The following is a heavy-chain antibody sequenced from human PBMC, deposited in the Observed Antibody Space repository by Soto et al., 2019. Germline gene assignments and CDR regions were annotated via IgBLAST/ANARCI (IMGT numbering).Heavy chain of an antibody. D-gene: IGHD3-10*01. CDR3: ASTIRYYYGSGRYYRGTKVDS. CDR1: GGSISSRGYY. V-gene: IGHV4-31*03. CDR2: IYYSGST. J-gene: IGHJ4*02. Sequence: QVQLQESGPGLVKPSQTLSLTCTVSGGSISSRGYYWSWIRQHPGKGQEWIGYIYYSGSTDYNPSLKIRVNISVDRSKNQFSPKLSAVTAEDKDVYYCASTIRYYYGSGRYYRGTKVDSWGQGTLVTVSS.